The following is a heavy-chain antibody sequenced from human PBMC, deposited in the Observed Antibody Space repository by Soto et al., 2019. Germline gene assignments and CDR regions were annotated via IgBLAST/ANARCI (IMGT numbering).Heavy chain of an antibody. D-gene: IGHD6-19*01. CDR1: GYTFTNYA. J-gene: IGHJ4*02. CDR2: INAVNGKT. V-gene: IGHV1-3*01. CDR3: AGDSAVGGNINCGC. Sequence: ASVKVSCKASGYTFTNYAIHWVRQGPGQRLEWMGWINAVNGKTKYSQKFQGRVTVTRDTSASTAYMELSSLRSEDTAVYYCAGDSAVGGNINCGCRGREPLV.